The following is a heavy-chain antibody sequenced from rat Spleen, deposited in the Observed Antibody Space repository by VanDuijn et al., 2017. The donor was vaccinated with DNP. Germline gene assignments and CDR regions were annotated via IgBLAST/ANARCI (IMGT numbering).Heavy chain of an antibody. D-gene: IGHD1-6*01. CDR1: GFSFRNYD. J-gene: IGHJ2*01. CDR2: IIYDGTRT. V-gene: IGHV5S10*01. Sequence: EVKLVESGGGLVQPGRSLKLSCAPSGFSFRNYDMAWVRQAPKKGLEWVATIIYDGTRTYYRDSVKGRFTISRDNAKSTIYLQLDSLRSEDTATYYCTTGMYTTDLGYFDYWGQGVMVRVSS. CDR3: TTGMYTTDLGYFDY.